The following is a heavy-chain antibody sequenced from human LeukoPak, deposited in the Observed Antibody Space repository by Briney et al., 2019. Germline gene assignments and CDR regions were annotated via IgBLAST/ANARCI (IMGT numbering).Heavy chain of an antibody. CDR2: IIPIFGTA. CDR3: ARGRWLQSRTFDY. Sequence: GASVKVSCKASGGTFSSYAISWVRQAPGQGRECMGGIIPIFGTANCAQKFQGRVTITADKSTSTAYMELSSLRSEDTAVYYCARGRWLQSRTFDYWGQGTLVTVSS. CDR1: GGTFSSYA. J-gene: IGHJ4*02. D-gene: IGHD5-24*01. V-gene: IGHV1-69*06.